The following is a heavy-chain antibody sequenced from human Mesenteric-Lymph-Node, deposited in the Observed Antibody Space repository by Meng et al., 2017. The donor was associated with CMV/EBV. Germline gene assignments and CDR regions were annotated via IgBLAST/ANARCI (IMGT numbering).Heavy chain of an antibody. CDR1: GGTFSSYT. Sequence: QVQLXQSGAEVKKPGSSVKVSCKASGGTFSSYTISWVRQAPGQGLEWVGRIIPILGXANSAQKFQGXXTITAXXSTSTAYMELSSLXSEDXAVYYXXXXIAAAGSRWFDPWGQGTLVTVSS. D-gene: IGHD6-13*01. CDR2: IIPILGXA. V-gene: IGHV1-69*02. J-gene: IGHJ5*02. CDR3: XXXIAAAGSRWFDP.